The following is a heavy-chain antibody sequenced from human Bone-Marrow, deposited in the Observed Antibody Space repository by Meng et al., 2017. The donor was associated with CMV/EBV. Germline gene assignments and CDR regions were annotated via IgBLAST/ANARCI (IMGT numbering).Heavy chain of an antibody. D-gene: IGHD2-21*01. V-gene: IGHV1-2*02. CDR3: ARDIQVGLARENNWFDP. CDR1: GYTFTGYY. Sequence: ASVKVSCKTSGYTFTGYYMHWVRQAPGQGLEWMGWINPKSGGTHYSQKFQGRVTMTRDTSISTDYMELSRLRSEDTAVYYCARDIQVGLARENNWFDPWGQGTLVTVSS. CDR2: INPKSGGT. J-gene: IGHJ5*02.